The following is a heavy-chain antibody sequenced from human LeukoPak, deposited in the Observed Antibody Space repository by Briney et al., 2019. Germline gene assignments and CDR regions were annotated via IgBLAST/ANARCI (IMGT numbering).Heavy chain of an antibody. CDR1: GFTFSSYA. D-gene: IGHD3-10*01. Sequence: PGGSLRLSCAASGFTFSSYAMSWVRQAPGKGLEWVSAISGSGGSTYYADSVKGRFTISRDNSKNTLYLQMNSRRAEDTAVYYCAKIHYYGSGNYFDYWGQGTLVTVSS. CDR3: AKIHYYGSGNYFDY. CDR2: ISGSGGST. J-gene: IGHJ4*02. V-gene: IGHV3-23*01.